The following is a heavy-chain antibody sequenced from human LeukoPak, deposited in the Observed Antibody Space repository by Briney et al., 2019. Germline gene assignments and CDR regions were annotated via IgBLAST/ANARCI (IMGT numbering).Heavy chain of an antibody. J-gene: IGHJ4*02. CDR3: ARQKLIAAGD. V-gene: IGHV3-21*01. CDR2: ISSSSSYI. D-gene: IGHD6-13*01. Sequence: GGSLRLSCAASGFTFSSYSMNWVCQAPGKGLEWVSSISSSSSYIYYADSVKGRFTISRDNAKNSLYLQMNSLRAEDTAVYYCARQKLIAAGDWGQGTLVTVSS. CDR1: GFTFSSYS.